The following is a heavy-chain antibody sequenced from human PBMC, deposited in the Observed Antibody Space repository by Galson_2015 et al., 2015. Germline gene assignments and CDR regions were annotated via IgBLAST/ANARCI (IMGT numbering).Heavy chain of an antibody. CDR3: ARIEDYYGSGSYYNPYYYGMDV. CDR1: GFTFSSYA. Sequence: SLRLSCAASGFTFSSYAMHWVRQAPGKGLEWVAVISYDGSNKYYADSVKGRFTISRDNPKNTLYLQMNSLRAEDTAVYYCARIEDYYGSGSYYNPYYYGMDVWGQGTTVTVSS. D-gene: IGHD3-10*01. J-gene: IGHJ6*02. CDR2: ISYDGSNK. V-gene: IGHV3-30-3*01.